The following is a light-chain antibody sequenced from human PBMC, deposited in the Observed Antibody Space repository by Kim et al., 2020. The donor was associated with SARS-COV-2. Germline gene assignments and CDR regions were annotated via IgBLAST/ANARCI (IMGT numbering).Light chain of an antibody. CDR1: RLRTYC. V-gene: IGLV3-19*01. CDR3: NSRDSSGYHVV. Sequence: LGQTATITCQGDRLRTYCANWYQQKPGQAPILVVSATNNRPSGIPGRFSGSISGDTVSLTITGAQADDEADYYCNSRDSSGYHVVFGGGTKLTVL. J-gene: IGLJ2*01. CDR2: ATN.